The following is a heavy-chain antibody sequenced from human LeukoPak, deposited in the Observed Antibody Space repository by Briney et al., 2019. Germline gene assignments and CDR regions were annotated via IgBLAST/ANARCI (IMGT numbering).Heavy chain of an antibody. J-gene: IGHJ6*02. Sequence: GGSLRLSCAASGFTFSSYSMNWVRQAPGKGLEWVSYISSSSSTIYYADSVKGRFTISRDNAKNSLYLQMNSLRAEDTAAYYCARDRWFGAPYYYYGMDVWGQGTTVTVSS. CDR1: GFTFSSYS. CDR3: ARDRWFGAPYYYYGMDV. D-gene: IGHD3-10*01. V-gene: IGHV3-48*01. CDR2: ISSSSSTI.